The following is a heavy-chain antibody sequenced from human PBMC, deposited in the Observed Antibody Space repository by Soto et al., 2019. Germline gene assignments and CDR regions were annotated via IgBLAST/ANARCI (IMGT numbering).Heavy chain of an antibody. CDR3: ARDVLGIAAAENAFDI. D-gene: IGHD6-13*01. CDR2: IWYDGSHK. J-gene: IGHJ3*02. V-gene: IGHV3-33*01. Sequence: QVQLVESGGGVVQPGRSLRLSCAASVFTFSSYGMHWVRQAPGKGLEWVAVIWYDGSHKYYADSVKGRFTISRDNSKNTLYLQMNSLRAEDTALYYCARDVLGIAAAENAFDIWGQGTMVTVSS. CDR1: VFTFSSYG.